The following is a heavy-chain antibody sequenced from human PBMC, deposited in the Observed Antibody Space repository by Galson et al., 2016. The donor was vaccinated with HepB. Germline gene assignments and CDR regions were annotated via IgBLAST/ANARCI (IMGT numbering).Heavy chain of an antibody. CDR1: GFSLSTNGVG. CDR2: LFWDDDK. Sequence: PALVKPTQTLTLTCTFSGFSLSTNGVGVGWIRQPPGKALEWLALLFWDDDKRFSPSLRRRPTITKDTSKNQAVLTMTSMDPIDTATYFCVPTSGEWRGPYYYHDMGVWGPGTTVTVSS. V-gene: IGHV2-5*02. J-gene: IGHJ6*02. CDR3: VPTSGEWRGPYYYHDMGV. D-gene: IGHD3-3*01.